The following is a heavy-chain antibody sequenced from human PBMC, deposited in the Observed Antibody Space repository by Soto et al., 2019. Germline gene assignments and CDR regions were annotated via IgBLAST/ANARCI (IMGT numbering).Heavy chain of an antibody. J-gene: IGHJ4*02. CDR3: TTDRPRYYYDSSGYYPNFDY. CDR2: IKSKTDGGTT. V-gene: IGHV3-15*01. Sequence: GGSLRLSCAASGFTFSNAWMSWVRQAPGKGLEWVGRIKSKTDGGTTDYAAPVKGRFTISRDDSKNTLYLQMNSLKTEDTAVYYCTTDRPRYYYDSSGYYPNFDYWGQGTLVTVSS. D-gene: IGHD3-22*01. CDR1: GFTFSNAW.